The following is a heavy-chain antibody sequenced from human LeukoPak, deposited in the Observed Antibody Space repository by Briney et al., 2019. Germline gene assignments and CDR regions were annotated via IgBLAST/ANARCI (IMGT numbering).Heavy chain of an antibody. CDR2: IISGRSYI. CDR1: VFTFCRYS. Sequence: GGSLRLSCAASVFTFCRYSMNWVRQAPGRGLEWVSYIISGRSYIYYADSVKGGFTISRENPKKSLYLQMNSLRAEDTAVYYCAREVLMAYALFDYWGQGTLVTVSS. D-gene: IGHD2-8*01. J-gene: IGHJ4*02. V-gene: IGHV3-21*01. CDR3: AREVLMAYALFDY.